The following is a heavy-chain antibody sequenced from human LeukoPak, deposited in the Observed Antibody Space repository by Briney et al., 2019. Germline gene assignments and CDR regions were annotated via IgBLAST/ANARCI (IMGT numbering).Heavy chain of an antibody. D-gene: IGHD2-15*01. CDR2: VSGSGGST. CDR3: ARDGARYCRGAGCYSVY. Sequence: GSLRLSFAASGFTFSSYGMSWVRQAPGKGLEWVSAVSGSGGSTYYADSVKGRFTISRDNSKNTLYLQMNSLRAEDTAVYYCARDGARYCRGAGCYSVYWGQGTLVTVSS. V-gene: IGHV3-23*01. CDR1: GFTFSSYG. J-gene: IGHJ4*02.